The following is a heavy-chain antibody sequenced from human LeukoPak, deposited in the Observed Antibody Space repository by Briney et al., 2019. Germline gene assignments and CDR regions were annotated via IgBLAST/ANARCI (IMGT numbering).Heavy chain of an antibody. J-gene: IGHJ4*02. V-gene: IGHV3-21*01. D-gene: IGHD6-13*01. CDR1: GFTFGSYS. Sequence: PGGSLRLSCAASGFTFGSYSMNWVRQAPGKGLEWVSSISSSSSYIYYADSVKGRFTISRDNAKNSLYLQMNSLRAEDTAVYYCARDSRYSRKYFDYWGQGTLVTVSS. CDR2: ISSSSSYI. CDR3: ARDSRYSRKYFDY.